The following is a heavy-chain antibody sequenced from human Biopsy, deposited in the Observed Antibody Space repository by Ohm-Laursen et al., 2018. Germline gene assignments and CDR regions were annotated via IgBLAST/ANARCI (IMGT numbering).Heavy chain of an antibody. D-gene: IGHD3-3*01. CDR2: ISWDGGSE. CDR3: VRGYSSSWSGYLDH. V-gene: IGHV3-9*01. CDR1: GFTFSPYT. J-gene: IGHJ4*02. Sequence: SLRLSCAASGFTFSPYTMHWVRQAPGKGLEWVSGISWDGGSEGYADSVKGRFTISRDNAKNSLFLQMNSLTTEDTALYYCVRGYSSSWSGYLDHWGQGTLVTVSS.